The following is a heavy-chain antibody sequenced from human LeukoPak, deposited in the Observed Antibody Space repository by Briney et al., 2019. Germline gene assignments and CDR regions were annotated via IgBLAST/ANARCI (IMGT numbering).Heavy chain of an antibody. V-gene: IGHV3-21*01. D-gene: IGHD3-3*01. Sequence: GGSLRLSCAASGFTFSSYSMNWVRQAPGKGLEWVSTISGSSSYIYYADSVKGRFTISRDNAKNSLYLQTNSLRAEDTAVYYCARAALYDFWSGYYEYYYYYMDVWGKGTTVTVSS. CDR3: ARAALYDFWSGYYEYYYYYMDV. J-gene: IGHJ6*03. CDR1: GFTFSSYS. CDR2: ISGSSSYI.